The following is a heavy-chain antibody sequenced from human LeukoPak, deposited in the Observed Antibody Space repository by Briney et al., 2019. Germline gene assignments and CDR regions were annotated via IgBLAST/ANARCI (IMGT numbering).Heavy chain of an antibody. J-gene: IGHJ4*02. Sequence: SETLSLTCVVYGGSFSGNYWSWIRQPPGKGLECIGEINNSGSTNYNPSLKSRVTISVDTSKNQFSLKVSSVTAADTAVYYCARGYNRGSYYNYWGQGTLVTVSS. D-gene: IGHD1-26*01. CDR1: GGSFSGNY. V-gene: IGHV4-34*01. CDR2: INNSGST. CDR3: ARGYNRGSYYNY.